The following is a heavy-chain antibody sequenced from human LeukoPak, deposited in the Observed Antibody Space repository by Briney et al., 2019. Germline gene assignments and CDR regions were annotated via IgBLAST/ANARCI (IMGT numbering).Heavy chain of an antibody. D-gene: IGHD3-3*01. V-gene: IGHV3-20*04. CDR3: ASTIFGGFDP. CDR1: GFTFSSYW. J-gene: IGHJ5*02. Sequence: GGSLRLSCAASGFTFSSYWMHWVRQAPGKGLEWVSGINWNGGSTGYADSVKGRFTISRDNAKNSLYLQMNSLRAEDTALYYCASTIFGGFDPWGQGTLVTVSS. CDR2: INWNGGST.